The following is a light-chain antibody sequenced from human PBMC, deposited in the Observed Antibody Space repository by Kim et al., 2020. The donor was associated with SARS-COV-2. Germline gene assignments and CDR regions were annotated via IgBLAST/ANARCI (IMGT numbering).Light chain of an antibody. J-gene: IGKJ2*01. Sequence: EIVLTQSPDTLSLSPGERATLSCRASQSVSNNYLAWYQQKPGQAPRLLIYATSNRATGIPDRFSGSASGTAFTLTISRLEPEDFAVYYCQQYGSSPYTFGQGTKLEI. CDR3: QQYGSSPYT. V-gene: IGKV3-20*01. CDR2: ATS. CDR1: QSVSNNY.